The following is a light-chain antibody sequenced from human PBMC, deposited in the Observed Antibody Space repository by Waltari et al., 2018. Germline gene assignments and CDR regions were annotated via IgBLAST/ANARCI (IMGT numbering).Light chain of an antibody. CDR3: QHYLRLPVT. V-gene: IGKV3-20*01. CDR2: GAS. Sequence: EIALTQSPGTLSLSIGERATVSCRASESASRALAWYQQKPGQAPRLLIYGASTRATGIPDRFSGSGSGTDFSLTISRLEPDDFAVYYCQHYLRLPVTFGQGTTVEI. J-gene: IGKJ1*01. CDR1: ESASRA.